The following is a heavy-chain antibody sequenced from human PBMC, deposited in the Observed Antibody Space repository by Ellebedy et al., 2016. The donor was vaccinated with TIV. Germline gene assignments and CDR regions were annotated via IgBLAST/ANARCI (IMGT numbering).Heavy chain of an antibody. CDR2: ISYSMYYSGST. Sequence: SETLSLTCTVSGGSMNSYYWSWIRQPPVKGPEWIGYISYSMYYSGSTNYNPSLKSRVTISVDASKNQFSLKLTSVTAADTAVYYCARHAATVGAPNMDVWGRGTTVTVSS. CDR3: ARHAATVGAPNMDV. CDR1: GGSMNSYY. D-gene: IGHD4-23*01. V-gene: IGHV4-59*08. J-gene: IGHJ6*03.